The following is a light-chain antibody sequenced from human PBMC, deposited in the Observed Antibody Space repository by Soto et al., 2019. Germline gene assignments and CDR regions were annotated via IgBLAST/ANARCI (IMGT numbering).Light chain of an antibody. V-gene: IGLV2-14*01. CDR2: DVS. CDR1: SSDVGGNNY. Sequence: QSALTQPASVSGSPGQSITVSRTGTSSDVGGNNYVSWYQQHPGKAPKLMIYDVSNRPSGVSNRFSGSKSGNTASLTISGLQADDGADYYCSSYTSSSTLVVFGGGTKLTVL. CDR3: SSYTSSSTLVV. J-gene: IGLJ2*01.